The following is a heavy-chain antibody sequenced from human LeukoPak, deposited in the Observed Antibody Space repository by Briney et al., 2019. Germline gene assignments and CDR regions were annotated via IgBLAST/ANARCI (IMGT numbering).Heavy chain of an antibody. CDR3: ARIWNAFDY. J-gene: IGHJ4*02. D-gene: IGHD1-1*01. CDR1: GGSFSGYY. V-gene: IGHV4-34*01. Sequence: SETLSLTCAVYGGSFSGYYWNWIRQPPGKGLEWIGEINHSGSTNYNPSLKSRVTISVDTSENQLSLKLSSVTAADTAIYYCARIWNAFDYWGQGTLVTVSS. CDR2: INHSGST.